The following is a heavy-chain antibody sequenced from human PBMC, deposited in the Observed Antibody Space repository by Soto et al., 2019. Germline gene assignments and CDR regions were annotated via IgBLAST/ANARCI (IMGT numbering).Heavy chain of an antibody. CDR3: TRDDGGSYYEGHYYYGMDV. Sequence: GGSLRLSCTASGFTFGDYAMSWFRQAPGKGLEWVGFIRSKAYGGTTEYAASVKGRFTISRDDSKSIAYLQMNSLKTEDTAVYYCTRDDGGSYYEGHYYYGMDVWGQGTTVTVSS. D-gene: IGHD1-26*01. CDR1: GFTFGDYA. V-gene: IGHV3-49*03. CDR2: IRSKAYGGTT. J-gene: IGHJ6*02.